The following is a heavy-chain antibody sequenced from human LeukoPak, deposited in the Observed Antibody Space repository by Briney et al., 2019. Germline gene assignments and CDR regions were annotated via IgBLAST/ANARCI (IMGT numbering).Heavy chain of an antibody. CDR3: ARGDYGDFRVFYTLFYY. CDR1: GYSFTSYC. Sequence: PGESLKISCKGSGYSFTSYCIGWVRQIRGQRLEWLGIIYPGDSDTRYSPYVQGQVTISADKSISTAYLQWSSLKASDTAMYYCARGDYGDFRVFYTLFYYWGQGTLVTVSS. D-gene: IGHD4-17*01. CDR2: IYPGDSDT. J-gene: IGHJ4*02. V-gene: IGHV5-51*01.